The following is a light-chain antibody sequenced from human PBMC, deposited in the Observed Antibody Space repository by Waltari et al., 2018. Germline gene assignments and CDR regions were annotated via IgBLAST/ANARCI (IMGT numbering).Light chain of an antibody. CDR1: SSDIGAYNY. V-gene: IGLV2-8*01. CDR2: EVS. Sequence: QSALTQPPSASGSPGQSVTISCTGTSSDIGAYNYVSWYQMHPGKAPKLLIYEVSNGPSGVPDRFSGSKSGNTASLTVSGLQAEDEAEYFCASYASNNNYVFGSGTKVTVL. CDR3: ASYASNNNYV. J-gene: IGLJ1*01.